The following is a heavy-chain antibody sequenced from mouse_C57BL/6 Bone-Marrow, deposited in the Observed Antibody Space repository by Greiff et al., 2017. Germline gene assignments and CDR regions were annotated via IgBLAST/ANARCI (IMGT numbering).Heavy chain of an antibody. Sequence: VQLKESGPDLVKPGASVKISCKASGYSFTDYNMNWVKQSNGKSLEWIGVINPNYGTTSYNQKFKGKATLTVDQSSSTAYMQLNSLTSEDSAVFYCSRCYDYDCAMDYWGQGTSVTVSS. CDR2: INPNYGTT. D-gene: IGHD2-4*01. CDR3: SRCYDYDCAMDY. CDR1: GYSFTDYN. J-gene: IGHJ4*01. V-gene: IGHV1-39*01.